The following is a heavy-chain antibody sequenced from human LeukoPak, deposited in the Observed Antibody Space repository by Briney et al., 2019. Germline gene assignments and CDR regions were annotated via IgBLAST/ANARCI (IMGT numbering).Heavy chain of an antibody. CDR3: ATKRFSSSWPPDY. J-gene: IGHJ4*02. CDR2: MYYSGSP. Sequence: PSETLSLTCTVSGGSISGCYWSWIRQPPGKGLEYIGYMYYSGSPNYNPSLKSRVTISVDTSKNQFSLKLTSVTAADTAVYYCATKRFSSSWPPDYWGQGTLVTVSS. CDR1: GGSISGCY. V-gene: IGHV4-59*01. D-gene: IGHD6-13*01.